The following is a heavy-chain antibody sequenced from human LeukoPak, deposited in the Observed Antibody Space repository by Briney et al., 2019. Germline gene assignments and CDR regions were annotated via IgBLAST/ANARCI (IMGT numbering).Heavy chain of an antibody. Sequence: SGGSLRLSCAASGFIFSDYYMSWIRQAPGKGLEWVSFISDGGRPLHYADSVKGRFTVSRDDSKNTLYLQMNSLRAEDTAVYYCAKDGGLWVSAHWGDSWGRGTLVTVSS. CDR3: AKDGGLWVSAHWGDS. V-gene: IGHV3-11*01. J-gene: IGHJ4*02. CDR1: GFIFSDYY. CDR2: ISDGGRPL. D-gene: IGHD7-27*01.